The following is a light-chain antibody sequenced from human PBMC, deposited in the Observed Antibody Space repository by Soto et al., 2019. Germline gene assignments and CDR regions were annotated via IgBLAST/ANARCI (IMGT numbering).Light chain of an antibody. CDR2: AAS. Sequence: AIRMTQSPSSFSASTGDSVTITCRASQGISSYLAWYQQKPGKAPKLLIYAASTLQSGVPSRFSGSGSGTDFTLTISCLQSEDFATYYCQQYYSYPPAFGPGTKVDIK. J-gene: IGKJ3*01. CDR3: QQYYSYPPA. CDR1: QGISSY. V-gene: IGKV1-8*01.